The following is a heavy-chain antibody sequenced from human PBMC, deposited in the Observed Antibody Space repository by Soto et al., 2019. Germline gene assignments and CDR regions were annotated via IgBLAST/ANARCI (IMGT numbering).Heavy chain of an antibody. D-gene: IGHD2-15*01. Sequence: SETLSLTCAVSGGSITSGGYSWSWIRQPPGKGLEWIGYIYHSGSTYYNPSLKSRVTISVDRSKNQFSLKLSSVTAADTAVYYCAREDPIDRFFDYWGQGTLVTVSS. CDR3: AREDPIDRFFDY. CDR2: IYHSGST. V-gene: IGHV4-30-2*01. CDR1: GGSITSGGYS. J-gene: IGHJ4*02.